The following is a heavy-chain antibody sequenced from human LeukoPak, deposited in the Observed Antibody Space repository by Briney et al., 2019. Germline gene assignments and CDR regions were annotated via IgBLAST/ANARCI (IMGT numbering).Heavy chain of an antibody. CDR2: IYTSGST. D-gene: IGHD2-15*01. CDR1: GGSISSYY. CDR3: ARPVVAATFAFDI. V-gene: IGHV4-4*07. J-gene: IGHJ3*02. Sequence: KPSETLSLTCTVSGGSISSYYWSWIRQPAGKGLEWIGRIYTSGSTIYNPSLKSRVTISVDKSKNQFSLKLSSVTAADTAVYYCARPVVAATFAFDIWGQGTMVTVSS.